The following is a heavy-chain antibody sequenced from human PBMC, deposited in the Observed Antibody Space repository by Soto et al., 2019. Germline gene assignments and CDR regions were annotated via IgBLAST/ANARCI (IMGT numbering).Heavy chain of an antibody. D-gene: IGHD5-18*01. CDR1: GFTISNTY. V-gene: IGHV3-66*01. CDR3: ARSYSYPYYYDY. J-gene: IGHJ4*02. Sequence: GGSLRLSCAASGFTISNTYINWVRQAPGKGLEWVSVIYPGGSTYYADSMKGRFTISRDNSKNTLYFEMNSLRVEYAAVYYCARSYSYPYYYDYWGRGTPVTVSS. CDR2: IYPGGST.